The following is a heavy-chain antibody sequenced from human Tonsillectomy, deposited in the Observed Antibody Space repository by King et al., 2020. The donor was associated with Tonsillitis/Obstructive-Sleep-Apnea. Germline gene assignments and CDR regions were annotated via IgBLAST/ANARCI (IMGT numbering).Heavy chain of an antibody. CDR1: GFTFSSNA. Sequence: QLVQSGGGLVQPGGSLRLSCAASGFTFSSNAMSWVRQAPGKGLELVSAISGSGGSTYYAVSVNVRFTISRENSKNTLYLQMNSLRAEDTAVYYCAKDLGGNHHCSGGSCYSGGYYYYYMDVWGKGTTVTVSS. V-gene: IGHV3-23*04. CDR3: AKDLGGNHHCSGGSCYSGGYYYYYMDV. D-gene: IGHD2-15*01. CDR2: ISGSGGST. J-gene: IGHJ6*03.